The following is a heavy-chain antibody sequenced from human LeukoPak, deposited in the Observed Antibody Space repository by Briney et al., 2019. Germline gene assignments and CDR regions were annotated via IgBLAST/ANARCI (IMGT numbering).Heavy chain of an antibody. CDR1: GFTFSSYW. J-gene: IGHJ4*02. Sequence: GGSLRLSCAASGFTFSSYWMSWVRQAPGKGLEWVANIKQDGSERYYVGSVKGRFTISRDNPKNSLYLQMNSLRVEDTAVYYCAIEEGTSPFDYWGQGTLVTVSS. CDR3: AIEEGTSPFDY. CDR2: IKQDGSER. V-gene: IGHV3-7*01. D-gene: IGHD3-10*01.